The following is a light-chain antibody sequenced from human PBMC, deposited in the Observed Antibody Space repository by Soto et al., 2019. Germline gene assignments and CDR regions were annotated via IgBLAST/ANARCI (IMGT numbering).Light chain of an antibody. CDR1: QSVSSSY. CDR2: GAS. J-gene: IGKJ1*01. Sequence: EIVLTQSPGTLSLSPGERATLSCRASQSVSSSYLAWYQQKPAQAPRLLIYGASIRATGIPDRFSGSGSGTDLTLTISRLEPEDFAVYYCQQYGSAPRTFGQGTKVEIK. V-gene: IGKV3-20*01. CDR3: QQYGSAPRT.